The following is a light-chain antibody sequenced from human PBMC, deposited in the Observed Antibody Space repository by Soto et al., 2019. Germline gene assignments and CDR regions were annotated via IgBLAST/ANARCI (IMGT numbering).Light chain of an antibody. J-gene: IGKJ2*01. V-gene: IGKV3-20*01. Sequence: EIVLTQSPGTLSLSPGERATLSCRASQSVSSSYLAWYQQKPGQAPRLLIYGASSRATGIPDRFSGSGSGTDCNLTISRLEPEDFTVYYCQQYGSSPPYTFGQGTKLEIK. CDR3: QQYGSSPPYT. CDR2: GAS. CDR1: QSVSSSY.